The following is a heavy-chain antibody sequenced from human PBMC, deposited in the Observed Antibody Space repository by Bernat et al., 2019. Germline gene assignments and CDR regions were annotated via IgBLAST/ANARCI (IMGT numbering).Heavy chain of an antibody. CDR1: GFTVSSNY. J-gene: IGHJ6*01. CDR3: ARGSYGDYGNYGMDV. Sequence: EVQLLESGGGLVQPGGSLRLSCAASGFTVSSNYISWVRQAPGKGLEWVSVIYSGGRTYYADSVKGRSTISRHKSKNTLYLQMNSLRAEDTAVYYCARGSYGDYGNYGMDVWGQGNTVTGSS. D-gene: IGHD4-17*01. CDR2: IYSGGRT. V-gene: IGHV3-53*04.